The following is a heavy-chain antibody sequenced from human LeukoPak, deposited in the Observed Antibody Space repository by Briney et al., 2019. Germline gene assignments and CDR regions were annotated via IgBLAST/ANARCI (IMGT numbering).Heavy chain of an antibody. J-gene: IGHJ4*02. CDR3: ARDAGGGSYLFDY. V-gene: IGHV4-39*07. CDR2: IYYSGSN. D-gene: IGHD1-26*01. Sequence: PSETLSLTCTVSGGSISSSSYYWGWIRQPPGKGLAWIGSIYYSGSNYYNPSLKSRVTISVDTSKNQFSLKLSSVTAADTAVYYCARDAGGGSYLFDYWGQGNLVTVSS. CDR1: GGSISSSSYY.